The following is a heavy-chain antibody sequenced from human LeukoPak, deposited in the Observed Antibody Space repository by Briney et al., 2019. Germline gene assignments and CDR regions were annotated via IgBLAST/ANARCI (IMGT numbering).Heavy chain of an antibody. V-gene: IGHV1-69*13. Sequence: SVKVSCKASGGTFSSYAISWVRQAPGQGLEWMGGIIPIFGTANYAQKFQGRVTITADESTSTAYMELSSLRSEDTAVYYCASCPTVTGSAVGLYFDYWGQGTLVTVSS. D-gene: IGHD4-11*01. J-gene: IGHJ4*02. CDR3: ASCPTVTGSAVGLYFDY. CDR1: GGTFSSYA. CDR2: IIPIFGTA.